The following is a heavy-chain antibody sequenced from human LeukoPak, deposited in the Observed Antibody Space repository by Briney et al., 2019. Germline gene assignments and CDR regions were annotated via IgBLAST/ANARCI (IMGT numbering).Heavy chain of an antibody. J-gene: IGHJ2*01. CDR3: ARDQEWLGWYFDL. CDR1: GYTFTGYY. V-gene: IGHV1-2*02. D-gene: IGHD6-19*01. Sequence: ASVKVSCKASGYTFTGYYMHWVRQAPGQGLEWMGWINPNSGSTNYAQKFQGRVTMTTDTSTSTAYMELRSLRSDDTAVYYCARDQEWLGWYFDLWGRGTLVTVSS. CDR2: INPNSGST.